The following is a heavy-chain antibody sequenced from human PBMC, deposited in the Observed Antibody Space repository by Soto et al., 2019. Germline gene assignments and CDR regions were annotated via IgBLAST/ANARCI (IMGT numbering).Heavy chain of an antibody. D-gene: IGHD4-17*01. CDR1: GGSISSYY. J-gene: IGHJ4*02. V-gene: IGHV4-59*01. CDR2: IYYSGST. CDR3: ARLADYGDYPYYFDY. Sequence: SETLSLTCTVSGGSISSYYWSWIRQPPGKGLEWIGYIYYSGSTNYNPSLKSRVTISVDTSKNQFSLKLSSVTAADTAVYYCARLADYGDYPYYFDYWGQGTLVTVSS.